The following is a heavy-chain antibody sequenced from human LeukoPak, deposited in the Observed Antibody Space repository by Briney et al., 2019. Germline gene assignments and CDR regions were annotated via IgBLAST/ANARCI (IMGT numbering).Heavy chain of an antibody. Sequence: LRLSCAASGFTFSSYSMNWIRQHPGKGLEWIGYIYYSGSTYYNPSLKSRVTISVDTSKNQFSLKLSSVTAADTAVYYCARVIVVVPAAMPVSGFDPWGQGTLVTVSS. CDR1: GFTFSSYS. CDR3: ARVIVVVPAAMPVSGFDP. CDR2: IYYSGST. J-gene: IGHJ5*02. D-gene: IGHD2-2*01. V-gene: IGHV4-31*02.